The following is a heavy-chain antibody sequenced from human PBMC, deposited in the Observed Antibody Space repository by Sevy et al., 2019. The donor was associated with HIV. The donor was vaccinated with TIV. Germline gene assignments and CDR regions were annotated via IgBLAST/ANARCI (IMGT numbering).Heavy chain of an antibody. V-gene: IGHV3-21*01. Sequence: GGSLRPSCAASGFTFDTYNVNWVRQAPGKGLEWVSFISGYSNYIYYADSLKGRFTISRDNAKNSVYLQMNSLRAEDTAVYYCARRMTTWDAFDIRGQGTMVTVSS. D-gene: IGHD1-1*01. CDR3: ARRMTTWDAFDI. CDR1: GFTFDTYN. J-gene: IGHJ3*02. CDR2: ISGYSNYI.